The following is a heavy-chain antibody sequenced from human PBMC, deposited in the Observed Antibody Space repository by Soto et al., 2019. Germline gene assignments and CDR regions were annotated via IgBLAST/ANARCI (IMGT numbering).Heavy chain of an antibody. V-gene: IGHV1-18*01. CDR3: ARGREAWNWLDP. D-gene: IGHD1-26*01. CDR1: GYTSSGYTSFNYV. Sequence: ASVKLSCKPSGYTSSGYTSFNYVITCVRQSPGQGLEWRGLISGYNGNRNYAQKLQGRVTMTTDTSTRTAYTELRSLTSDHTDVSYCARGREAWNWLDPWAQGTLVTVSS. J-gene: IGHJ5*02. CDR2: ISGYNGNR.